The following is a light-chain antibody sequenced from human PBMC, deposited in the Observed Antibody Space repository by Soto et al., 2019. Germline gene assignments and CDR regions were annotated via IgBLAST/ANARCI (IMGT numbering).Light chain of an antibody. J-gene: IGLJ1*01. CDR1: SSDVGNYNR. CDR2: EVI. Sequence: QSVLTQPPSVSGSPGQSVTISCTGTSSDVGNYNRVSWYQQPPGTAPKVIIYEVITRPSGVPDRFSGSKSGNTASLTISGLQAEDEADYYCSSYTSSSTYVFGTGTKLTVL. V-gene: IGLV2-18*02. CDR3: SSYTSSSTYV.